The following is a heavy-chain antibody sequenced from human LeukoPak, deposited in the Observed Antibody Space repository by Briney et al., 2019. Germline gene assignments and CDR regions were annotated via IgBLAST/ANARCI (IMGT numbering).Heavy chain of an antibody. D-gene: IGHD6-19*01. V-gene: IGHV4-59*08. J-gene: IGHJ4*02. CDR1: GDSINYYY. CDR2: IDYSGFT. Sequence: SETLSLTCTVSGDSINYYYWSWIRQSPGKGLEWIGYIDYSGFTNYNPSLKSRVTISVDRSKNQLSLKLTSVIAADTAVYYCARQVKPGIAVSGSYFDYWGQGTLVTVSS. CDR3: ARQVKPGIAVSGSYFDY.